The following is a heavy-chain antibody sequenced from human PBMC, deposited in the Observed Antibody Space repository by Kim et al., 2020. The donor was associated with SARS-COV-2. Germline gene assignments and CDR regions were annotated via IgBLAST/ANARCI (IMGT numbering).Heavy chain of an antibody. Sequence: AYGETTEYAASVKGRFTITRDDSKSIAYLQMNSLKTEDTAVYYCTVKYNYWGQGTLVTVSS. J-gene: IGHJ4*02. V-gene: IGHV3-49*02. D-gene: IGHD5-18*01. CDR2: AYGETT. CDR3: TVKYNY.